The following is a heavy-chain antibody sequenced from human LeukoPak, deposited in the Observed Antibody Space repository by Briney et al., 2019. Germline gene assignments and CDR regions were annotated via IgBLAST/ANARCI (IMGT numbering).Heavy chain of an antibody. CDR3: ARQDYYGSGSYYDFDY. J-gene: IGHJ4*02. CDR2: IYYSGST. D-gene: IGHD3-10*01. V-gene: IGHV4-59*08. Sequence: SETLSLTCTVSGGSISSYYWSWIRQPPGKGLEWIGYIYYSGSTNYNPSLKSRVTISVDTSKNQFSLKLSSVTAADTAVYYCARQDYYGSGSYYDFDYWGQGTLVTVSS. CDR1: GGSISSYY.